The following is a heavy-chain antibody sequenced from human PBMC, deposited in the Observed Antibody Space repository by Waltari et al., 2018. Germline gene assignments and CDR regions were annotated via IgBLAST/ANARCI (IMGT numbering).Heavy chain of an antibody. CDR1: GGPFRRYA. D-gene: IGHD3-22*01. Sequence: QVQLVPSGAAVKKPGSSVKVSCKASGGPFRRYALRWLPQAPGQGLEWMGGIIPIFGKANYAQKFQGRVTITADESTSTAYMELSSLRSEDTAVYYCARAARGLVVDVLFYFDYWGQGTLVTVSS. V-gene: IGHV1-69*01. CDR2: IIPIFGKA. J-gene: IGHJ4*02. CDR3: ARAARGLVVDVLFYFDY.